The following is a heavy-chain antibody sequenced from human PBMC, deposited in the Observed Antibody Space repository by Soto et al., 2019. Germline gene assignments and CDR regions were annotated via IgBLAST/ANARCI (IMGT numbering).Heavy chain of an antibody. V-gene: IGHV1-3*01. CDR3: ARQEVSSGYAWFDY. D-gene: IGHD5-12*01. Sequence: ASVKVSCKASGYIFTRYAMHWVRQAPGQRLEWMGWINAGNGNTKYSQKFQGRVTITRDTSASTAYMELSSLRSEDTAVYYCARQEVSSGYAWFDYWGQGTLVTVSS. CDR1: GYIFTRYA. CDR2: INAGNGNT. J-gene: IGHJ4*02.